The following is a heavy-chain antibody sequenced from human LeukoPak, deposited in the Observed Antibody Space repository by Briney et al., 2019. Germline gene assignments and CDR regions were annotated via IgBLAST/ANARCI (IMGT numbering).Heavy chain of an antibody. CDR1: GFTFNTYA. D-gene: IGHD1-26*01. CDR3: ARDKGEDPTERLDA. CDR2: IDYGGGAT. V-gene: IGHV3-23*01. Sequence: GGSLRLSCAASGFTFNTYAMNWVRQTPGKGLEWISSIDYGGGATYYADSERGRFTISRDNSKNTVSLQMNSLRADDTAVYFCARDKGEDPTERLDAWGQGAQVTVSS. J-gene: IGHJ4*02.